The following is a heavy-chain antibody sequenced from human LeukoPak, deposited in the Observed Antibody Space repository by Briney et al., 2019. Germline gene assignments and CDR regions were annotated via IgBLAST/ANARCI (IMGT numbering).Heavy chain of an antibody. J-gene: IGHJ4*02. Sequence: SETLCLTCTVSGYSISSGYYWGWIRQPPGKGLEWIGSIYHSGSTYYNPSLKSRVTISVDTSKNQFSLKLSSVTAADTAVYYCARSYYDSSGYFGYWGQGNLVTVSS. CDR3: ARSYYDSSGYFGY. CDR1: GYSISSGYY. V-gene: IGHV4-38-2*02. CDR2: IYHSGST. D-gene: IGHD3-22*01.